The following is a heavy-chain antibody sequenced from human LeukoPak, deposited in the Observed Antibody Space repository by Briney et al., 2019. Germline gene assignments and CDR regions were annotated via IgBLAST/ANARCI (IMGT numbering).Heavy chain of an antibody. CDR2: INHSGST. CDR1: GGSFSGYY. CDR3: ARGGAGTLYYYGMDV. J-gene: IGHJ6*02. V-gene: IGHV4-34*01. D-gene: IGHD6-13*01. Sequence: SETLSLTCAVYGGSFSGYYWSWIRQPPGKGLEWIEEINHSGSTNYNPSLKSRVTISVDTSKNQFSLKLSSVTAADTAVYYCARGGAGTLYYYGMDVWGQGTTVTVSS.